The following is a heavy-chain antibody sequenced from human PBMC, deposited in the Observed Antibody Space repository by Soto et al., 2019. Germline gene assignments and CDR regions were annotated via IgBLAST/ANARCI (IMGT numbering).Heavy chain of an antibody. D-gene: IGHD2-15*01. V-gene: IGHV2-5*01. CDR2: INWNDDK. CDR3: AHRHDLGGFDI. J-gene: IGHJ3*02. Sequence: QITLKESGPTLVKPTQTLTLTCTFSGFSLNTRAVGVGWIRQPPGKALEWLALINWNDDKRYSPSLKDRLIITKDTSKNHVVLTMTNIDPVDTATYYCAHRHDLGGFDIWGQGTTVTVSS. CDR1: GFSLNTRAVG.